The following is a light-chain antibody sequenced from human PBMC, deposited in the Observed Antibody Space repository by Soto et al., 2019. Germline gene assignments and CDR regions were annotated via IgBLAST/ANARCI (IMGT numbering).Light chain of an antibody. CDR2: GAS. Sequence: DIVLTQSPPTLSLSPGERATLSCRASQSVSSRHLAWYQQKPGHAPRLLFYGASSKASGIPDRFSGSGSGTEFTLTVSSLEPEDFAVYYCQQYGSSPLTFGGGTKVDIK. J-gene: IGKJ4*01. V-gene: IGKV3-20*01. CDR1: QSVSSRH. CDR3: QQYGSSPLT.